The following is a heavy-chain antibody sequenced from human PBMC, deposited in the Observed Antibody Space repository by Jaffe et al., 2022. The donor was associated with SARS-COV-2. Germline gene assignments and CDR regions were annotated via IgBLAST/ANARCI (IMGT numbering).Heavy chain of an antibody. V-gene: IGHV3-21*01. J-gene: IGHJ6*02. CDR1: GFTFSDYT. Sequence: VQLVESGGGLVKPGGSLRLSCAASGFTFSDYTMNWVRQAPGKGLEWVSSIIISDGSIYYADSVKGRFTISRDNAKSSLYLQMNSLRAEDTALYYCTRGEGVLIAPHGMDVWGQGTTVTVSS. CDR3: TRGEGVLIAPHGMDV. CDR2: IIISDGSI. D-gene: IGHD6-6*01.